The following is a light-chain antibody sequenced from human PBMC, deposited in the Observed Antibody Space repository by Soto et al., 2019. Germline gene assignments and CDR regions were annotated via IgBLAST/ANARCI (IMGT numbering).Light chain of an antibody. CDR1: HILLHNNGYNY. J-gene: IGKJ1*01. CDR2: KVS. V-gene: IGKV2-28*01. CDR3: LQFNTFPWT. Sequence: DIVMTQSPLSLPVTPGEPASISCSSIHILLHNNGYNYLAWYQQQPGKGPKFLINKVSNLESGVPSRISGSGSGTEFTLTISSLQPDDFATYYCLQFNTFPWTFGQGTKVDIK.